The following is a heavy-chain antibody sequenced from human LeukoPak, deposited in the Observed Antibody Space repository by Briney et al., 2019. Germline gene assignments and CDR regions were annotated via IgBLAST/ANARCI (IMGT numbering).Heavy chain of an antibody. D-gene: IGHD2-15*01. CDR1: GNYW. CDR2: ISGSGGST. Sequence: GGSLRLSCAASGNYWMHWVRQVPGKGLEWVSAISGSGGSTYYADSVKGRFTISRDNSKNTLYLQMNSLRAEDMAVYYCAKCRSLSPASATNYWGQGTLVTVSS. V-gene: IGHV3-23*01. J-gene: IGHJ4*02. CDR3: AKCRSLSPASATNY.